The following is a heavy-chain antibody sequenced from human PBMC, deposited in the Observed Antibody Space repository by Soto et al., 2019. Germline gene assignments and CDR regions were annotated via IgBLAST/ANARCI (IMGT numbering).Heavy chain of an antibody. D-gene: IGHD2-21*01. CDR2: IIPKLGSA. CDR3: ARGGDFYNFVAVY. J-gene: IGHJ4*02. CDR1: GGGNLRAYR. Sequence: QVQLVQAGAEVKEPGSSVKVSCKASGGGNLRAYRTTWVRRAPGQGLEWMGGIIPKLGSANYAQNVEGRVTVTAHASTNTVYRELGSLRSDDSTVYYWARGGDFYNFVAVYWGKGTPVTSSS. V-gene: IGHV1-69*01.